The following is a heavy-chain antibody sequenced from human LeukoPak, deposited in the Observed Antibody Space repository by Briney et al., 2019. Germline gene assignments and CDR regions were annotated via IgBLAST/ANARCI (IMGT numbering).Heavy chain of an antibody. CDR1: GGSVSSGSYY. V-gene: IGHV4-61*01. J-gene: IGHJ6*04. Sequence: PSETLSLTCTVSGGSVSSGSYYWSWIRQPPGKGLEWIGYIYYSGSTNYNPSLKSRVTISVDTSKNQFSLKLSSVTAADMAVYYCARDQGFVDVWGKGTTVTVSS. CDR2: IYYSGST. CDR3: ARDQGFVDV.